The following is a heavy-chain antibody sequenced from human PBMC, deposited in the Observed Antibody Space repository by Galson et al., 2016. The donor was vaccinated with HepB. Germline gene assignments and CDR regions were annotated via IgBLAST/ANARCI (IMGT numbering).Heavy chain of an antibody. CDR2: IYYTGNT. CDR3: ARGPRLLRAFGDLVSFFDY. D-gene: IGHD2-8*01. Sequence: EWIGHIYYTGNTYYSPSLRSRVTMSVDRSKNQFSLHLTSVVAADTAVYYCARGPRLLRAFGDLVSFFDYWGQGTLITVSS. J-gene: IGHJ4*02. V-gene: IGHV4-30-2*01.